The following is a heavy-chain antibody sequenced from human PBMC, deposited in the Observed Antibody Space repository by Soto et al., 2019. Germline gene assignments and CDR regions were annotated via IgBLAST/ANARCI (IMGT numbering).Heavy chain of an antibody. Sequence: QVQLVQSGAEVKKPGSSVKVSCKASGGTFSSYAISWVRQAPGQGLEWMGGIIPIFGTANYAQKFQGRVTVTAGESTSTAYMELSSLRSEDTAVYYCARDRGYYDYVWGSYHYRSFDYWGQGTLVTVSS. D-gene: IGHD3-16*02. V-gene: IGHV1-69*12. CDR3: ARDRGYYDYVWGSYHYRSFDY. J-gene: IGHJ4*02. CDR1: GGTFSSYA. CDR2: IIPIFGTA.